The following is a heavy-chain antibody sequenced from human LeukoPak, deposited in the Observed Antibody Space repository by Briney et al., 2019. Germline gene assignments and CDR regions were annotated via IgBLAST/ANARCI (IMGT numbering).Heavy chain of an antibody. J-gene: IGHJ6*03. V-gene: IGHV3-23*01. CDR2: ISGSAGST. D-gene: IGHD1-1*01. CDR3: ATTLLRTSTYTDV. CDR1: GFTFSSYA. Sequence: PRGSLRLSCAASGFTFSSYAMSWVRQAPGKGLEWVSGISGSAGSTYYADSVKGRFTISRDKSKNTLYLQMNSLTAGDTAVYYCATTLLRTSTYTDVWGNGTTVTVSS.